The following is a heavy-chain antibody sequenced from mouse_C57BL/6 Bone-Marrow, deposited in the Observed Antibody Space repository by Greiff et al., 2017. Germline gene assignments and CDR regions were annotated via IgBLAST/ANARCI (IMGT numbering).Heavy chain of an antibody. Sequence: QVHVKQSGAELARPGASVKLSCKASGYTFTSYGISWVKQRTGQGLEWIGEIYPRSGNTYYNEKFKGKATLTADKSSSTAYMELRSLTSEDSAVYFCAIFYGYDAMDYWGQGTSVTVSS. CDR3: AIFYGYDAMDY. D-gene: IGHD2-1*01. V-gene: IGHV1-81*01. J-gene: IGHJ4*01. CDR1: GYTFTSYG. CDR2: IYPRSGNT.